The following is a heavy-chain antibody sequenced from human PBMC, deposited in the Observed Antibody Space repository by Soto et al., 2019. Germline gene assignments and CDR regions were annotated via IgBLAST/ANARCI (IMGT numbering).Heavy chain of an antibody. CDR2: ITGSGSSA. CDR3: AKSGSFFYFDC. D-gene: IGHD1-26*01. Sequence: PGGSLRLSCAASGFTFSAYAIIWVRQAPGKGLEWVSGITGSGSSAYYADSVKGRFTISRDNSKNTLYLQMNSLRAEDTAVYYCAKSGSFFYFDCWGPGPPGTVST. J-gene: IGHJ4*02. CDR1: GFTFSAYA. V-gene: IGHV3-23*01.